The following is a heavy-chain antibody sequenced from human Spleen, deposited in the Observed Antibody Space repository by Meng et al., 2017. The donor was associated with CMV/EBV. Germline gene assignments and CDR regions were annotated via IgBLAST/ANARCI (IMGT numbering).Heavy chain of an antibody. CDR2: ISAYNGNT. CDR3: ARDAPQLRGVRRFDY. CDR1: GYTFTSYG. J-gene: IGHJ4*02. D-gene: IGHD4-17*01. Sequence: VQVVESGAEVKKPGVSVKVSCKASGYTFTSYGISWVRQAPGQGLEWMGWISAYNGNTNYAQKLQGRVTMTTDTSTSTAYMELRSLRSDDTAVYYCARDAPQLRGVRRFDYWGQGTLVTVSS. V-gene: IGHV1-18*01.